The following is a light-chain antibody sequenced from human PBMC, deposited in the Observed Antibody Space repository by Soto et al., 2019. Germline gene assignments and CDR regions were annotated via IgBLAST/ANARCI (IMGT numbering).Light chain of an antibody. V-gene: IGLV3-21*04. CDR2: YDI. J-gene: IGLJ1*01. Sequence: SYELTQPPSVSVAPGKTARITCGGNNIGSKRVHWYQQKPGQAPLLVIYYDIDRPSGIPERFSGSNSANTATLTISRVEAGDEADYYCQVWDSSGDHPVFGTGTKLTVL. CDR3: QVWDSSGDHPV. CDR1: NIGSKR.